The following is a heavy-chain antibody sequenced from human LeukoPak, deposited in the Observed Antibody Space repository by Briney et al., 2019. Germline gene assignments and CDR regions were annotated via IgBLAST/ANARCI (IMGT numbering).Heavy chain of an antibody. D-gene: IGHD1-26*01. Sequence: ASVKVSCKATGYTLTNNHLYWVRQAPGQWLEWMGWIDPNSGVTNFAQNFQGRLTMTTDTSINTAYMELSRLTSDDTTVYYCARGLGINASDVWGQGTLVTVSS. CDR2: IDPNSGVT. CDR3: ARGLGINASDV. V-gene: IGHV1-2*02. CDR1: GYTLTNNH. J-gene: IGHJ3*01.